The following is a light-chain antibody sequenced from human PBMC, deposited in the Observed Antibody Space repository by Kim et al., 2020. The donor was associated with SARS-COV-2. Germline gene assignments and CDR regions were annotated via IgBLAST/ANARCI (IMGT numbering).Light chain of an antibody. V-gene: IGKV1-39*01. CDR2: VAS. J-gene: IGKJ2*01. CDR3: QQTYSAPYT. CDR1: QSIARY. Sequence: SASVGDRVTITCRASQSIARYFKWYQQKPGKVPQVLVSVASRLQGGVPPRFSGSGSETDFTLTINSVQPEDCATYYCQQTYSAPYTFGQGTRLEI.